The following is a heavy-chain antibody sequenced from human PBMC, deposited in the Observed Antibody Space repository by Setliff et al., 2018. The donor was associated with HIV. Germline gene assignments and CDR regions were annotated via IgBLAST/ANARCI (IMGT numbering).Heavy chain of an antibody. D-gene: IGHD4-4*01. CDR2: IHHSGST. Sequence: SETLSLTCTVSNASISSNYWSWIRQPPGKGLEWIGYIHHSGSTNYNPSLKGRVSISVDTSKNQFSLKLSSVTAADTAVYYCAIVWSNSPLLDYWGPGTLVTVSS. J-gene: IGHJ4*02. V-gene: IGHV4-59*01. CDR3: AIVWSNSPLLDY. CDR1: NASISSNY.